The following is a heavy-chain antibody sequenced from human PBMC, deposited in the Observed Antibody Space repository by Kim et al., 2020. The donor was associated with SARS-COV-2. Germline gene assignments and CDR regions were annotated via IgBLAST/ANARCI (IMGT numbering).Heavy chain of an antibody. J-gene: IGHJ6*02. CDR1: GDSVSSNSAA. Sequence: SQTLSLTCAISGDSVSSNSAAWNWIIQSPSRGLEWLGRTYYRSKWYDDYAASVKSRLTINPDTSKNQFSLQLNSVTPEDTAVYYCARAQGYCSGGSCHLGVWGQGTTVTVSS. CDR3: ARAQGYCSGGSCHLGV. D-gene: IGHD2-15*01. V-gene: IGHV6-1*01. CDR2: TYYRSKWYD.